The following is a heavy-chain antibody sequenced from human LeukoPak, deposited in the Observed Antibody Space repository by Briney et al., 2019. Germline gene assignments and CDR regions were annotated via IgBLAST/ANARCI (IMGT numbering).Heavy chain of an antibody. CDR3: APEVWELQGASDI. CDR1: GFTFSSYW. V-gene: IGHV3-74*01. Sequence: SGGSLRLSCVASGFTFSSYWMHWVRQDPRKGLVWVSRINGDGRNINYADSVRGRFTISRDNAKNSLFLQMNRLRAEDTAVYYCAPEVWELQGASDIWGQGTMVTVSS. CDR2: INGDGRNI. D-gene: IGHD1-26*01. J-gene: IGHJ3*02.